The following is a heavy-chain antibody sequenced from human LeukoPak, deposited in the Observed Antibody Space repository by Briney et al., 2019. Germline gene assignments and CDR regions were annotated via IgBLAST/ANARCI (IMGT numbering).Heavy chain of an antibody. J-gene: IGHJ4*02. CDR1: GFTFSNYE. CDR3: AAAIDY. Sequence: PGGSLRLSCAASGFTFSNYEMNWIRQAPGKGLEWISYISNSGNTKYYADSVKGRFTISRDNANNSVYLQMNNLRAEDTAVYYCAAAIDYWGQGTLVTVSS. CDR2: ISNSGNTK. V-gene: IGHV3-48*03.